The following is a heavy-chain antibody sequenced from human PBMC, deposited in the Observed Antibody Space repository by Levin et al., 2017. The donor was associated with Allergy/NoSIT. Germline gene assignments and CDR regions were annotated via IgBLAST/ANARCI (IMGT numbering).Heavy chain of an antibody. CDR3: AKAHSSSSGYFDY. Sequence: SGGSLRLSCAASGFSFNNYAMSWVRQTPGKGLEWVSGISGSGDNTYYADSVKGRFTISRDTSKSTLFMQMNSLSAEDTAVYFCAKAHSSSSGYFDYWGQGTLVTVSS. D-gene: IGHD6-6*01. J-gene: IGHJ4*02. V-gene: IGHV3-23*01. CDR2: ISGSGDNT. CDR1: GFSFNNYA.